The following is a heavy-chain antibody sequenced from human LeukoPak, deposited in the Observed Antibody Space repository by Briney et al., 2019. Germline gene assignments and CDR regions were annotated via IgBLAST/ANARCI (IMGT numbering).Heavy chain of an antibody. CDR3: ARELAGDYYDSSGYSPFDY. Sequence: ASVTVSCKASGYTFTSYYMHWGRQAPGQGLEWMGLINPSGGSTSYAQKFQGRVTMTRDTSTSTVYMELSSLRPEDTAVYYCARELAGDYYDSSGYSPFDYWGQGTLVTVSS. D-gene: IGHD3-22*01. V-gene: IGHV1-46*01. CDR2: INPSGGST. J-gene: IGHJ4*02. CDR1: GYTFTSYY.